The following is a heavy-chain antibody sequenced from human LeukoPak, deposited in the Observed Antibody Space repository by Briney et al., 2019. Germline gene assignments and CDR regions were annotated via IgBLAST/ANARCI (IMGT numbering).Heavy chain of an antibody. CDR2: ISYDGGNI. J-gene: IGHJ3*02. CDR1: GFTFSRYS. V-gene: IGHV3-30*18. D-gene: IGHD2-15*01. CDR3: AKRGYCRGGTCFSHDAFDI. Sequence: GGSLRLSCAASGFTFSRYSMNWVRQAPGKGLEWVAVISYDGGNISYTDSVKGRFTISRDNSKNTLYLQMNSLRAEDTAVYYCAKRGYCRGGTCFSHDAFDIWGQGTMVTVSS.